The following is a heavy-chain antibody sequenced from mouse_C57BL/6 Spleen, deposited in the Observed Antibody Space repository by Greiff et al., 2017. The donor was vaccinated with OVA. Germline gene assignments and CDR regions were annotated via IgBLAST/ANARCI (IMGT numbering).Heavy chain of an antibody. Sequence: VQLQQSGPELVKPGASVKISCKASGYSFTGYYMHWVKQSSETSLEWIGEINPSTGGTSYNQKFKGKATLTVDKSSSTAYMQLKSLTSEDSAVYYCARGGTTASFAYWGQGTLVTVSA. V-gene: IGHV1-43*01. CDR2: INPSTGGT. CDR1: GYSFTGYY. J-gene: IGHJ3*01. CDR3: ARGGTTASFAY. D-gene: IGHD1-2*01.